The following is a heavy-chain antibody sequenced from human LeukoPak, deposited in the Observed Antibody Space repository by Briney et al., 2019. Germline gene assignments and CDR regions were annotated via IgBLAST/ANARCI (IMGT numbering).Heavy chain of an antibody. D-gene: IGHD5-24*01. Sequence: GGSLRLSCAASGFTFSSYGMNWVRQAPGKGLEWVAVISYDGSNIHYANSVKGRFSISRDNSKDTVYLQMNSLRGEDTAVYYCAKPTDRGGLLESWGEGTLVIVSS. V-gene: IGHV3-30*18. CDR3: AKPTDRGGLLES. J-gene: IGHJ4*02. CDR2: ISYDGSNI. CDR1: GFTFSSYG.